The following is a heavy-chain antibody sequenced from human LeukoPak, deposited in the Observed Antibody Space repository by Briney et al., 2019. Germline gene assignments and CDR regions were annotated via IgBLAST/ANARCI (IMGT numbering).Heavy chain of an antibody. V-gene: IGHV4-59*08. J-gene: IGHJ4*02. Sequence: SETLSLTCTVSGGSISSYYWSWIRQPPGKGLEWLGHIYYSGSTNYNPFLKSRVTISVDTSKNQFSLKLSSVTAADTAAYYCARLYYDSRGYSYFDYWGQGTLVTVSS. CDR3: ARLYYDSRGYSYFDY. CDR1: GGSISSYY. D-gene: IGHD3-22*01. CDR2: IYYSGST.